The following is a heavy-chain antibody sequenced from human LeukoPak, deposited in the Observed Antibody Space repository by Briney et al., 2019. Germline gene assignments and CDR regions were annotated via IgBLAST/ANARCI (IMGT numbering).Heavy chain of an antibody. CDR2: IYHSGST. D-gene: IGHD6-25*01. Sequence: SETLSLTCAVSGDSISSSNWWNWVRQPPGKGLEWIGEIYHSGSTHYNPSLKSRVTISVDTSKNQLSLNLNSVTAADTAVYYCARGIIAAPDYWGQGTLVTVSS. CDR1: GDSISSSNW. V-gene: IGHV4-4*02. CDR3: ARGIIAAPDY. J-gene: IGHJ4*02.